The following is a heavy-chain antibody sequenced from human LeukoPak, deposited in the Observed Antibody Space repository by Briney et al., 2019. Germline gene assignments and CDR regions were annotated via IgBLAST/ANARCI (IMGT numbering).Heavy chain of an antibody. D-gene: IGHD2-15*01. CDR1: GGSISSSSYY. CDR3: RSGRKGSDY. J-gene: IGHJ4*02. CDR2: IYYSGST. V-gene: IGHV4-39*01. Sequence: PSETLSLTCTVSGGSISSSSYYWGWIRQPPGKGLEWIGSIYYSGSTYYNPSLKSRVTISVDTSKNQFSLKLSSVTAADTAVYYCRSGRKGSDYWGQGTLVTVSS.